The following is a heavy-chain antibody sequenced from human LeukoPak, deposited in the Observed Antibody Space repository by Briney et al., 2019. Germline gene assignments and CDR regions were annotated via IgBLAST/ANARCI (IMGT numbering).Heavy chain of an antibody. Sequence: SGGSLRLSCAASGFTVSSNYMSWVRQAPGKGLEWVSYISSSSSTIYYADSVKGRFTISRDNAKNSLYLQMNSLRAEDTAVYYCARILPRQYRPPYYYYMDVWGKGTTVTVSS. CDR3: ARILPRQYRPPYYYYMDV. CDR1: GFTVSSNY. J-gene: IGHJ6*03. CDR2: ISSSSSTI. D-gene: IGHD4-11*01. V-gene: IGHV3-48*01.